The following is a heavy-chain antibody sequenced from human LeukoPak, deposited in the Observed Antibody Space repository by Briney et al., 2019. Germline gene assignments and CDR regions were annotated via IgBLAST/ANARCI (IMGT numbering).Heavy chain of an antibody. D-gene: IGHD2-15*01. J-gene: IGHJ4*02. CDR2: IYYGGST. CDR3: ARFGLYSFDY. V-gene: IGHV4-59*01. CDR1: GGSISGYY. Sequence: SETLSLTCAVSGGSISGYYWSWIRQPPGKGLELIGYIYYGGSTNYNPSLKSRVTISVDTSKNQFSLKLTSVTAADTAVYFCARFGLYSFDYWGQGTLVTVSS.